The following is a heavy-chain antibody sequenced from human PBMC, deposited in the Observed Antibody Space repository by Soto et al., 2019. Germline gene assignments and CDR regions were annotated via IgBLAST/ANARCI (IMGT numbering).Heavy chain of an antibody. CDR1: GGSLSGYY. CDR3: ARESPGAGYFVY. CDR2: IYYSGGT. D-gene: IGHD1-26*01. Sequence: PSETLSLTCTVTGGSLSGYYWMWIRQPPGKGLEWMGYIYYSGGTNYNPSLQSRVTMSVDTSKNQFSLKLSSVTAADTAVYYCARESPGAGYFVYWGQGTLVTVSS. V-gene: IGHV4-59*01. J-gene: IGHJ4*02.